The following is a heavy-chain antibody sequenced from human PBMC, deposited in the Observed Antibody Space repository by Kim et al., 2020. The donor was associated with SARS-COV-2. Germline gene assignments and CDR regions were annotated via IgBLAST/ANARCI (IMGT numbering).Heavy chain of an antibody. V-gene: IGHV3-30*18. CDR1: GFSFSSFG. CDR2: ISYDGRNT. J-gene: IGHJ4*02. Sequence: GGSLRLSCAASGFSFSSFGMHWVRQAPGKGLEWVALISYDGRNTYYADSVKGRFTFSRDNSKNTLYLQMNSLRTEDTAVYYCAKSFLRSFDYWGQGTLVTVSS. CDR3: AKSFLRSFDY. D-gene: IGHD3-3*01.